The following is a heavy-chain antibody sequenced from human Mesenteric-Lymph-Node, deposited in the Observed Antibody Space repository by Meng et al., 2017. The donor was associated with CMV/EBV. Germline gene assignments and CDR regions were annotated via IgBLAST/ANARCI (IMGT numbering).Heavy chain of an antibody. Sequence: QVQLHQWGSGLLKASETLSVTFAVYGGSFSGYYWNWIRQSPEKGLEWIGEINHSGSTTYNPSFTSRIIISVDTSTNQISLNMSSVTAADTAVYYCARGSSYDILTGYFDYWGQGALVTVSS. J-gene: IGHJ4*02. V-gene: IGHV4-34*01. CDR3: ARGSSYDILTGYFDY. D-gene: IGHD3-9*01. CDR1: GGSFSGYY. CDR2: INHSGST.